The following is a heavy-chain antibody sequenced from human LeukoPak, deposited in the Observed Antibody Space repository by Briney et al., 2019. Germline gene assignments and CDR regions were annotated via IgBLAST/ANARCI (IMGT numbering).Heavy chain of an antibody. J-gene: IGHJ3*02. CDR3: ASGIAAPGTRAFDI. CDR2: MSTDGSST. D-gene: IGHD6-13*01. Sequence: GGSLRLSCAASGFIFSSYWMHWVRQAPGKGLVWVSRMSTDGSSTSYADSVKGRFTISRDNAKNTLCLQMNSLRAEDTAVYYCASGIAAPGTRAFDIWGQGTMVTVSS. V-gene: IGHV3-74*01. CDR1: GFIFSSYW.